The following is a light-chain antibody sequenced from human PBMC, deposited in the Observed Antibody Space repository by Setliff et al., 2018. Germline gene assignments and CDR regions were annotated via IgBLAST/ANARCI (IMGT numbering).Light chain of an antibody. CDR3: QSYDSSLGAYV. J-gene: IGLJ1*01. CDR1: SSNIGAIYD. V-gene: IGLV1-40*01. Sequence: QSVLTQPPSVSGAPGQRVTISCTGSSSNIGAIYDVHWYQQLPGTAPKLLIYGNSNRPSEVPDRFSGSKSGTSASLAITGLQAEDEAGYYCQSYDSSLGAYVFGTGTKVTVL. CDR2: GNS.